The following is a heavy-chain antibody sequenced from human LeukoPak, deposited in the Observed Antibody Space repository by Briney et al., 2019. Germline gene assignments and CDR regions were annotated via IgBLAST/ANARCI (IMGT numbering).Heavy chain of an antibody. D-gene: IGHD4-23*01. CDR2: IIPIFGTA. CDR1: GGTFSSYA. V-gene: IGHV1-69*13. CDR3: ARDGRLRWFLDY. Sequence: ASVKVSCKASGGTFSSYAISWVRQAPGQGLEWMGGIIPIFGTANYAQKFQGRVTITADESTSTAYMELRSLRSDDTAVYYCARDGRLRWFLDYWGQGTLVTVSS. J-gene: IGHJ4*02.